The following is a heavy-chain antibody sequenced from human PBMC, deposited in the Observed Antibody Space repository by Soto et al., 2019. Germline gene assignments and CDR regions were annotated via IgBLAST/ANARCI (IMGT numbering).Heavy chain of an antibody. Sequence: ASVKVSCKASGYTFTSYGISWVRQAPGQGLEWMGWISAYNGNTNYAQKLQGRVTMTTDTSTSTAYMELRSLRSDDTAVYYCARALYSSSLRARGYYYGMDVWGQGTTVTVSS. CDR3: ARALYSSSLRARGYYYGMDV. CDR1: GYTFTSYG. V-gene: IGHV1-18*01. D-gene: IGHD6-6*01. J-gene: IGHJ6*02. CDR2: ISAYNGNT.